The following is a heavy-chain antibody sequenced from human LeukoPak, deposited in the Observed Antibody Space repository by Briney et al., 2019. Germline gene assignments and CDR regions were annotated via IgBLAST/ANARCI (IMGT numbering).Heavy chain of an antibody. J-gene: IGHJ5*02. D-gene: IGHD2-8*01. Sequence: PGGSLRLSCAASGFTFSRYWMTWVRQAPGKGLEWVANIKQDGSEKYYVDSVKGRFTISRDNAKNSLYLQMNSLRAEDTAVYYCARGDIVRNWFDPWGQGTLVTVSS. V-gene: IGHV3-7*04. CDR3: ARGDIVRNWFDP. CDR2: IKQDGSEK. CDR1: GFTFSRYW.